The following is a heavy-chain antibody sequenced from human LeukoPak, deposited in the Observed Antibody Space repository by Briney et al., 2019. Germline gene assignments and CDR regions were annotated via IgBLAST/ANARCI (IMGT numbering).Heavy chain of an antibody. V-gene: IGHV4-39*07. CDR3: ARELRPGIAVAGTVDV. CDR2: IYYSGST. CDR1: GGSISSSSYY. Sequence: SETLSLTCTVSGGSISSSSYYWGWIRQPPGKGLEWIGSIYYSGSTYYNPSLKSRVTISVDTSKNQFSLKLSSVTAADTAVYYCARELRPGIAVAGTVDVWGKGTTVTVSS. J-gene: IGHJ6*04. D-gene: IGHD6-19*01.